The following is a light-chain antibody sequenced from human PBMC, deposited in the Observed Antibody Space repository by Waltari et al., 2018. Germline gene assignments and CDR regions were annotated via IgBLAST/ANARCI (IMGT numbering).Light chain of an antibody. CDR3: AAWDDKMSGPWV. CDR1: TPNIGNNF. J-gene: IGLJ3*02. Sequence: QSVLTQPPSTSGTPGQRVPISCSGSTPNIGNNFVYCYQQLPGTAPKLLIYRNNQRPSGVPDRFSGSKSGTSAFLAINGLRSEDEADYYCAAWDDKMSGPWVFGGGTKLTVL. V-gene: IGLV1-47*01. CDR2: RNN.